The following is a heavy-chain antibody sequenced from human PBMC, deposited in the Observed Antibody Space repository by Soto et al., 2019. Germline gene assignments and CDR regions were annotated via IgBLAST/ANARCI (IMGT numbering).Heavy chain of an antibody. CDR1: GGSISSSNW. Sequence: QVQLQESGPGLVKPSGTLSLTCAVSGGSISSSNWWSWVRQPPGKGLEWIGKIYHSGSTNYNPSLKSRVTISVDKSKNQFSLKLSSVTAAGTAVYYCARVYMVRGTIIRYFDYWGQGTLVTVSS. V-gene: IGHV4-4*02. J-gene: IGHJ4*02. D-gene: IGHD3-10*01. CDR2: IYHSGST. CDR3: ARVYMVRGTIIRYFDY.